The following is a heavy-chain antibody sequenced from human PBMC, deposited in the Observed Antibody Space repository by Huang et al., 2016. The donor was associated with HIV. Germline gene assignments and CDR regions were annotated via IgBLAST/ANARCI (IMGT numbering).Heavy chain of an antibody. Sequence: QITLKESGPTLVKPTQTLTLTCTFSGFSLSTSGVGVGWIRQPPGKALEWLALIYWDDDKRYSPSLKSRLTITNDTSKNQVVLTMTNMDPVDTATYYCANRRGYYYDSSGYLGGDAFDIWGQGTMVTVSS. V-gene: IGHV2-5*02. J-gene: IGHJ3*02. D-gene: IGHD3-22*01. CDR2: IYWDDDK. CDR1: GFSLSTSGVG. CDR3: ANRRGYYYDSSGYLGGDAFDI.